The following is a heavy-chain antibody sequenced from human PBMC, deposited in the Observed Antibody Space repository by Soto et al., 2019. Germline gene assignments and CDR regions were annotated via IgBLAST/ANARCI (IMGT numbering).Heavy chain of an antibody. CDR1: GYTFTSYD. Sequence: QVQLVQSGAEVKKPGASVKVYCKASGYTFTSYDINWVRQATGQGLEWMGWMNPNSGNTGYAQKFQGRVTMTRNTSISTAYMELSSLRSEDTAVYYCARGAADYVYYYYYYMDVWGKGTTVTVSS. D-gene: IGHD4-17*01. CDR3: ARGAADYVYYYYYYMDV. J-gene: IGHJ6*03. V-gene: IGHV1-8*01. CDR2: MNPNSGNT.